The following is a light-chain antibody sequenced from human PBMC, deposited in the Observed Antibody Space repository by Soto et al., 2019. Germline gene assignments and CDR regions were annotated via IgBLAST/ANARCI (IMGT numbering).Light chain of an antibody. CDR2: RAS. CDR3: QQYNNWPPIT. J-gene: IGKJ5*01. Sequence: EIVLTQSPGTLSLAPGERATLSCRASQNVTSNLAWYQQKPGQAPRLLIYRASTRATDIADRFSGSGSGTEFTLTIGGLQSEDFAVYYCQQYNNWPPITVAQGTRLE. CDR1: QNVTSN. V-gene: IGKV3-15*01.